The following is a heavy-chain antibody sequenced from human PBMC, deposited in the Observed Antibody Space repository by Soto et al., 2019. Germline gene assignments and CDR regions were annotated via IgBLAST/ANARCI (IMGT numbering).Heavy chain of an antibody. CDR3: ARTRYEWSANPTPMYYFDY. Sequence: SETLSLTCTVSGGSISSYYWIWILQPPGKGLEWIGYIYYSGSTNYNPSLKSRVTISVDTSKNQFSLKLSSVTAADTAVYYCARTRYEWSANPTPMYYFDYWGQGTLVTVSS. J-gene: IGHJ4*02. CDR2: IYYSGST. D-gene: IGHD2-15*01. V-gene: IGHV4-59*01. CDR1: GGSISSYY.